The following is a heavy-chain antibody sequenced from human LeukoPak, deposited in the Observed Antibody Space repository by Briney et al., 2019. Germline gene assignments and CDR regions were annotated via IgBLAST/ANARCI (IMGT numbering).Heavy chain of an antibody. CDR1: GFTFTRFS. J-gene: IGHJ4*02. Sequence: PGGSLRLSCAASGFTFTRFSMNWVRQAPGKGLEWVSSISGSGGYLYYADSVKGRFTISRDNAKNSLYLQMNSLRADDTAVYYCARDGYGDFGALWGQGTLVTVSS. V-gene: IGHV3-21*01. CDR2: ISGSGGYL. CDR3: ARDGYGDFGAL. D-gene: IGHD4-17*01.